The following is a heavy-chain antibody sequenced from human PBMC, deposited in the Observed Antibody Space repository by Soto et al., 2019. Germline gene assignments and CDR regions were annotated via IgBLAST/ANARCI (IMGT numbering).Heavy chain of an antibody. D-gene: IGHD1-20*01. V-gene: IGHV4-4*02. CDR3: ARDQITGRDYYGMDV. J-gene: IGHJ6*02. CDR2: IYHSGST. Sequence: KSSETLSLTCAVSGGSISSSNWWSWVRQPPGKGLEWIGEIYHSGSTNYNPSLRSRVTISVDKSKNQFSLKLSSVTAADTAVYYCARDQITGRDYYGMDVWGQGTTVTVSS. CDR1: GGSISSSNW.